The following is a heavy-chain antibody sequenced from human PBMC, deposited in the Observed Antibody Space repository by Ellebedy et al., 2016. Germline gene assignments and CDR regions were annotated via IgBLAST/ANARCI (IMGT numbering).Heavy chain of an antibody. CDR3: ATVDGSWPPDHDYYYYGMDV. CDR2: INAGNGNT. V-gene: IGHV1-3*01. CDR1: GYTFTSYA. D-gene: IGHD6-13*01. Sequence: ASVKVSCKASGYTFTSYAMHWVRQAPGQRLEWMGWINAGNGNTKYSQKFQGRVTITRDTSASTAYMELSSLRSEDTAVYYCATVDGSWPPDHDYYYYGMDVWGQGTTVTVSS. J-gene: IGHJ6*02.